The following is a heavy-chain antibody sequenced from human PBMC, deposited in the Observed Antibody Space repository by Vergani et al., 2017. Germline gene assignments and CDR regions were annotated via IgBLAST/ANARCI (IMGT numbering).Heavy chain of an antibody. D-gene: IGHD4-11*01. V-gene: IGHV4-34*01. J-gene: IGHJ6*02. CDR1: GGSFNDYW. CDR2: IRHDGIT. CDR3: ARVNTDTKGHLYYYYDMDV. Sequence: QAQLQQWGAGLLKPSETLSLTCAIYGGSFNDYWWTWIRQPPGKGLGWIGEIRHDGITHYSPSLKSRVTMSVDKSRNQFSLTFNSVTDTDTAIYFYARVNTDTKGHLYYYYDMDVWGQGTAVTVSS.